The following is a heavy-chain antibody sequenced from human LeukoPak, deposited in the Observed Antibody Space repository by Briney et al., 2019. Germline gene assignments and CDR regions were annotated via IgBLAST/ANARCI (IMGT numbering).Heavy chain of an antibody. D-gene: IGHD5-12*01. Sequence: GGSLRLSCAPSGFTFSSYWMHWVRQAPGKGLVWVSRINSNGSSTSYAHPVKGRCTISRDNAKNTLYLQMNSLSVEDTAVYYCARDPRVATIPYYYYYMDVWGKGTTVTVSS. J-gene: IGHJ6*03. V-gene: IGHV3-74*01. CDR1: GFTFSSYW. CDR2: INSNGSST. CDR3: ARDPRVATIPYYYYYMDV.